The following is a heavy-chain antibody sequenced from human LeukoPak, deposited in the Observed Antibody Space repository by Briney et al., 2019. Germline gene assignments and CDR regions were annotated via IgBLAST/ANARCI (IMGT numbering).Heavy chain of an antibody. J-gene: IGHJ4*02. CDR2: ISGSGGST. V-gene: IGHV3-23*01. CDR3: AKDRITGTTRALRLYDY. D-gene: IGHD1-7*01. CDR1: GFTFSSYA. Sequence: GGSLRLPCAASGFTFSSYAMSWVRQAPGKGLEWVSAISGSGGSTYYADSVKGRFTISRDNSKNTLYLQMNSLRAEDTAVYYCAKDRITGTTRALRLYDYWGQGTLVTVSS.